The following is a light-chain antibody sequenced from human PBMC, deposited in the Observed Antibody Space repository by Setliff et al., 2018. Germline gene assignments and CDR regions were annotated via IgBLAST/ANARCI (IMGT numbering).Light chain of an antibody. Sequence: QSVLTQPPSASGSPGQSVTISCTGTSSDVGAYDYVSWYQQHPGKAPKLMLYEVTKRPSGVPDRFSGSKSGNTASLTVSGLQAEDEADYYCSAYAGSNNWGVFGTGTKV. CDR1: SSDVGAYDY. CDR2: EVT. J-gene: IGLJ1*01. CDR3: SAYAGSNNWGV. V-gene: IGLV2-8*01.